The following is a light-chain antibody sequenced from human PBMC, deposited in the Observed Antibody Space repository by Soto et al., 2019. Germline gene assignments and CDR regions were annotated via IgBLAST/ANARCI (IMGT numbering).Light chain of an antibody. CDR3: QQYASSPRT. V-gene: IGKV3-20*01. Sequence: EIVLTQSPGTLSLSAGERATLSCRASQSVRSNYLAWYQQKPGQAPRLLIDGASSRATGIPDRFGGSGSGTDFSLTISRLEPEDFAEYYCQQYASSPRTFGGGTKVEIK. CDR2: GAS. J-gene: IGKJ4*01. CDR1: QSVRSNY.